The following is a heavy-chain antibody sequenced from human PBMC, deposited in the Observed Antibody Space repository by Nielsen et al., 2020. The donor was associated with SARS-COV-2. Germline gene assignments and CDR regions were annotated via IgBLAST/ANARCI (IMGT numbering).Heavy chain of an antibody. CDR1: GGSISSGSYY. CDR3: ARQQYDILTGRFDP. V-gene: IGHV4-61*02. CDR2: IYTSGST. J-gene: IGHJ5*02. Sequence: LRLSCTVSGGSISSGSYYWSWIRQPAGKGLEWIGRIYTSGSTNYNPSLKSRVTISVDTSKNQFSLKLSSVTAADTAMYYCARQQYDILTGRFDPWGQGTLVTVSS. D-gene: IGHD3-9*01.